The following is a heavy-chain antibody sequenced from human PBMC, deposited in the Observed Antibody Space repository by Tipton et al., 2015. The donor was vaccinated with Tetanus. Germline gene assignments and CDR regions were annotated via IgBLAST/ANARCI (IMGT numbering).Heavy chain of an antibody. Sequence: QLVQSGGGLVQPGGSLRLSCAASGFSFSAYEMSWVRQAPGMGLEWFAYISNVGASIYYAESVKGRFTITRDNAKNSVHLQMNSLRAGDTAGYYCARHAFSSGCFDWWGQGTLVTVSS. CDR2: ISNVGASI. CDR1: GFSFSAYE. J-gene: IGHJ4*02. D-gene: IGHD6-25*01. V-gene: IGHV3-48*03. CDR3: ARHAFSSGCFDW.